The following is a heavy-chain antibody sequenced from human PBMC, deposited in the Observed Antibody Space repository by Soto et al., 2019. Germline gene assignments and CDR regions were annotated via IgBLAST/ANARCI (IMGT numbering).Heavy chain of an antibody. CDR1: GGSISSSSYY. CDR3: ARMLLVPAATKGGWFDP. Sequence: PSETLSLTCTVSGGSISSSSYYWGWIRQPPGKGLEWIGYIYYSGSTNYNPSLKSRVTISVDTSKNQFSLKLSSVTAADTAVYYCARMLLVPAATKGGWFDPWGQGTLVTVSS. CDR2: IYYSGST. D-gene: IGHD2-2*01. V-gene: IGHV4-61*05. J-gene: IGHJ5*02.